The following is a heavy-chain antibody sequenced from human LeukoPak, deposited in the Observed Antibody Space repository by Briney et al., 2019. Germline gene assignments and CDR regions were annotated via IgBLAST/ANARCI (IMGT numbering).Heavy chain of an antibody. J-gene: IGHJ4*02. CDR2: TSDRGDYT. CDR3: AKKAQYNGNYPLDY. V-gene: IGHV3-23*01. D-gene: IGHD1-26*01. CDR1: GFTFTSYS. Sequence: GGSLRLSCAASGFTFTSYSMSWVRQAPGKGLEWVSGTSDRGDYTYYTDSVKGRFTISRDNSKNTLYLQMNSLRAEDTALYFCAKKAQYNGNYPLDYWGQGTLVTVSS.